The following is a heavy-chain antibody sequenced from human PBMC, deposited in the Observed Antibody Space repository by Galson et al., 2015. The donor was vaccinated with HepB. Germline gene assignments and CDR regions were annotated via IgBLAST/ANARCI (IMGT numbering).Heavy chain of an antibody. V-gene: IGHV1-69*13. J-gene: IGHJ6*03. CDR2: IIPIFNIA. CDR1: GDTFRFYA. Sequence: SVKVSCKASGDTFRFYAINWVRQAPGQGLEWLGGIIPIFNIANYAQKFQGRVTITADESTSTAYMELSSPTSEDTALYYCAASQYYYDTTGNRGYFYYYMDFWGKGTAVAVSS. CDR3: AASQYYYDTTGNRGYFYYYMDF. D-gene: IGHD3-22*01.